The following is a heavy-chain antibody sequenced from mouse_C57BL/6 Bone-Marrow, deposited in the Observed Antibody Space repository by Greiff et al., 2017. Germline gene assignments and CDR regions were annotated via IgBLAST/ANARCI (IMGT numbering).Heavy chain of an antibody. J-gene: IGHJ3*01. V-gene: IGHV2-2*01. CDR3: ASRQLRLPAWFAY. CDR2: IWSGGST. Sequence: QVQLKESGPGLVQPSQSLSITCTVSGFSLTSYGVHWVRQSPGKGLEWLGVIWSGGSTDYNAAFISRLSISKDNSKSQVFFKMNSLQADDTAIYYCASRQLRLPAWFAYWGQGTLVTVSA. CDR1: GFSLTSYG. D-gene: IGHD3-2*02.